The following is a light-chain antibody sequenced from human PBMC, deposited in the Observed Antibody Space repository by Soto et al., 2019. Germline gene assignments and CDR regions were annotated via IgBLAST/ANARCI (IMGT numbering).Light chain of an antibody. CDR3: LSYTSSGTRV. V-gene: IGLV2-14*03. CDR1: NTDVGGYNY. CDR2: EVT. Sequence: QSVLTQPASVSGSPGQSIAISCTGTNTDVGGYNYVSWYQQVPGKAPKLMIYEVTNRPSGVSNRFSGSKSGKTASLNISGLQAEDEADYYCLSYTSSGTRVFGTGTKVTVL. J-gene: IGLJ1*01.